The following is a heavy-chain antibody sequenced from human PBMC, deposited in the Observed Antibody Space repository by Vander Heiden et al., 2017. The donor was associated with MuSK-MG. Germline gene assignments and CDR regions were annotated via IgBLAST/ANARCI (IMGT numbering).Heavy chain of an antibody. Sequence: QVQLVQSGAEVKKPGASVKVSCKASGYTFTSYYMHWVRQAPGQGLEWMEIINPSGGSTSYAQKFQGRVTMTRDTSTSTVYMELSSLRSEDTAVYYCARVTVSRFAFDYWGQGTLVTVSS. J-gene: IGHJ4*02. D-gene: IGHD3-10*01. V-gene: IGHV1-46*03. CDR3: ARVTVSRFAFDY. CDR2: INPSGGST. CDR1: GYTFTSYY.